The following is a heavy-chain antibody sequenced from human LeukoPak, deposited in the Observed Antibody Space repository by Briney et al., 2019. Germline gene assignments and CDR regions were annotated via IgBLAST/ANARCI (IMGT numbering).Heavy chain of an antibody. CDR1: GFTFSDYY. V-gene: IGHV3-11*04. D-gene: IGHD2-2*01. Sequence: GGSLRLSCAASGFTFSDYYMSWIRQAPGKGLEWVSYISSSGSTIYYPDSVKGRFTISRDNAKNSLYLQMNSLRAEDTAVYYCARKGACSSTSCSSYRYYYYYMDVWGKGTTVTVSS. CDR3: ARKGACSSTSCSSYRYYYYYMDV. CDR2: ISSSGSTI. J-gene: IGHJ6*03.